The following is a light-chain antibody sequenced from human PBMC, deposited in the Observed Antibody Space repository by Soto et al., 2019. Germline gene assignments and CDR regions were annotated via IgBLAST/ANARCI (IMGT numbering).Light chain of an antibody. CDR3: QQYGTYLWT. CDR1: QSVSSD. Sequence: EIVMTQSPATLSLSPGARATLSCRASQSVSSDLAWYQQKPGQAPRLLIYGASTRATGIPARFSGSGSGTEFTLTISSLQPDDFATYYCQQYGTYLWTFGQGTKVDIK. J-gene: IGKJ1*01. CDR2: GAS. V-gene: IGKV3-15*01.